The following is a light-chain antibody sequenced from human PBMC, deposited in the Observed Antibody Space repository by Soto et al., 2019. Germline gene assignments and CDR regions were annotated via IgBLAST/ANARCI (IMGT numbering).Light chain of an antibody. CDR1: QSLLYRSTNKNY. V-gene: IGKV4-1*01. J-gene: IGKJ4*01. CDR2: WAS. Sequence: DILMTQSPESLTVSVGERATINCKSSQSLLYRSTNKNYLAWYQQKPGQPPKLLIYWASTRESGVPDRFSGSGSGTDFTLTISNVQAEDVAVYYCQRYYNTPLTFGGGTKVEIE. CDR3: QRYYNTPLT.